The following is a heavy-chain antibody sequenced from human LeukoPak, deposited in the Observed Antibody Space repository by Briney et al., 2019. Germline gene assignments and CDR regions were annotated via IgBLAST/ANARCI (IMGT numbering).Heavy chain of an antibody. Sequence: SVTVSCKASGGTFSSYVINWVRQAPGQGLEWMGGILPIFGTAIYAQHFQGRLTITADESTNSAYMELNRLRSDDTAVYYCARAEDQGRYFDWLPGFDPWGQGTLVTVSS. V-gene: IGHV1-69*01. CDR1: GGTFSSYV. CDR2: ILPIFGTA. CDR3: ARAEDQGRYFDWLPGFDP. J-gene: IGHJ5*02. D-gene: IGHD3-9*01.